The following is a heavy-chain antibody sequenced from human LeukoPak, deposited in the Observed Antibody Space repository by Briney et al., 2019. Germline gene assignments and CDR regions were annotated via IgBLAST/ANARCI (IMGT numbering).Heavy chain of an antibody. CDR2: LNPSGGST. D-gene: IGHD3-3*01. Sequence: ASVKVSCKASGYTFTSYYIHWVRHAPGQGREWMGILNPSGGSTSYAQKFQGRVTMTRDTSTSTVYMELSSLRSDDTAVYYCTRATIFGVVVHYYYMDVWGKGTTVTVSS. J-gene: IGHJ6*03. CDR3: TRATIFGVVVHYYYMDV. V-gene: IGHV1-46*03. CDR1: GYTFTSYY.